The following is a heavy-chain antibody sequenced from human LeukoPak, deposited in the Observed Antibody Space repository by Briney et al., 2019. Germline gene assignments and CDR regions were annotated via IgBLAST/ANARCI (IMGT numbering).Heavy chain of an antibody. Sequence: GGSLRLSCPASGFTFNKYWMSWIRQLPGQGLEWVANVNQDGSQKYYVDSVKGHFTNSRDNARNLLYLQMNSLRAEDTAVYYCVRDVSSGWAFDYWGHGTLVTVSS. CDR3: VRDVSSGWAFDY. V-gene: IGHV3-7*01. D-gene: IGHD6-19*01. J-gene: IGHJ4*01. CDR2: VNQDGSQK. CDR1: GFTFNKYW.